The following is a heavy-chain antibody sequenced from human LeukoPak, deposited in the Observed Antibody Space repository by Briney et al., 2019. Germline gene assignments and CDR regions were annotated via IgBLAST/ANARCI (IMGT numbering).Heavy chain of an antibody. Sequence: SETLSLTCTVSGGSISSSSYYWVWMRQPPGKGLAWIGRIYYSGSTYYNPSLKSRVTISVDTSKNQFSLRLNSVTAADTAVYYCARHTSMVRGVMKYYFDYWGQGTLATVSS. V-gene: IGHV4-39*01. CDR1: GGSISSSSYY. CDR2: IYYSGST. J-gene: IGHJ4*02. CDR3: ARHTSMVRGVMKYYFDY. D-gene: IGHD3-10*01.